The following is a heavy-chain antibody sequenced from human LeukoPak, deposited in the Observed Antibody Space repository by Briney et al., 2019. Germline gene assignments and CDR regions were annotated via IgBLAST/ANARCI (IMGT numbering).Heavy chain of an antibody. V-gene: IGHV3-23*01. CDR3: GKTTTGYSSGRNPAWPVDY. D-gene: IGHD6-19*01. CDR2: IFGSGGSA. CDR1: GFTFSSYA. J-gene: IGHJ4*02. Sequence: GGSLRLSCTASGFTFSSYAMYWVRQAPGKGLEWVSGIFGSGGSAHYADSVKGRLTISRDNSQNTVYLQMNSLRAEDTAVYYCGKTTTGYSSGRNPAWPVDYWGQGTLVTVSS.